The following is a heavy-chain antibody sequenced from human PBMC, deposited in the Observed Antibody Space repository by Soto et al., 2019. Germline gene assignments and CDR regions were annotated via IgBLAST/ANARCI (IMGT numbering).Heavy chain of an antibody. V-gene: IGHV3-23*01. D-gene: IGHD1-26*01. J-gene: IGHJ4*02. Sequence: GGSLRLSCLASGFTFSTFAMSWVRQAPGKGLQWLSVMTGTDGTTYYAESVKGRFTISRDNSKNTVYLQMNSLRVEDTAVYYCASAAGAYDNWGQGALVTVSS. CDR2: MTGTDGTT. CDR1: GFTFSTFA. CDR3: ASAAGAYDN.